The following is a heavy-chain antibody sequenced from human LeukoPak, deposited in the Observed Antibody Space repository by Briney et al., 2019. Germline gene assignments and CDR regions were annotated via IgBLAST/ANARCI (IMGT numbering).Heavy chain of an antibody. J-gene: IGHJ4*02. CDR2: IYYSGST. V-gene: IGHV4-31*03. D-gene: IGHD3-10*01. CDR3: ARLRIPMFRAPDIIDY. Sequence: SQTLSLTCTVSGGSISSGGYYWSWIRQHPGKGLEWIGYIYYSGSTYYNPSLKSRVTISVDTSKNQFSLKLSSVTAADTAVYYCARLRIPMFRAPDIIDYWGQGTLVTVSS. CDR1: GGSISSGGYY.